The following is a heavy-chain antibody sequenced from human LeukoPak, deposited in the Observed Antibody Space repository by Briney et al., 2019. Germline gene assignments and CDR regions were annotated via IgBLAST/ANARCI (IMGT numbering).Heavy chain of an antibody. D-gene: IGHD2-15*01. CDR2: IYTRGST. J-gene: IGHJ3*02. V-gene: IGHV4-4*07. CDR3: TRGRYCSADICSGGDAFDI. CDR1: GGSINNYY. Sequence: SETLSLTCTVSGGSINNYYWSWIRQPAGKGLEWIGRIYTRGSTNYNPSLKSRVTMSVDTSKNQFSLKLSSVTAADAAVYYCTRGRYCSADICSGGDAFDIWGQGTMVSVSS.